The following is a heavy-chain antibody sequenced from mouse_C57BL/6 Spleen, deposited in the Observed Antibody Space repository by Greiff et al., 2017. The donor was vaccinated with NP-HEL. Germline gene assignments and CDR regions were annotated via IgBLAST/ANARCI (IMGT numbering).Heavy chain of an antibody. CDR1: GYTFTDYY. CDR2: INPNNGGT. D-gene: IGHD1-1*01. V-gene: IGHV1-26*01. Sequence: VQLQQSGPELVKPGASVKISCKASGYTFTDYYMNWVKQSHGKSLEWIGDINPNNGGTSYNQKFKGKATLTVDKSSSTAYMELRSLTSEDSAVYYCARGSYYYGSSLYYFDYWGQGTTLTVSS. J-gene: IGHJ2*01. CDR3: ARGSYYYGSSLYYFDY.